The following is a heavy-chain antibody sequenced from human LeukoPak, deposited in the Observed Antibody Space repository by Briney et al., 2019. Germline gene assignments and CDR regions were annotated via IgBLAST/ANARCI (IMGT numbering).Heavy chain of an antibody. D-gene: IGHD6-6*01. CDR2: IYYSGST. J-gene: IGHJ4*02. Sequence: PSETLSLTCTVSGGSISSSSYYWGWIRQPPGTGLEWIGSIYYSGSTYYNPSLKSRVTISVDTSKNQFSLRLTSVTAADTALYYCARDHNSDSSPDYWGQGTLVTVSS. V-gene: IGHV4-39*07. CDR3: ARDHNSDSSPDY. CDR1: GGSISSSSYY.